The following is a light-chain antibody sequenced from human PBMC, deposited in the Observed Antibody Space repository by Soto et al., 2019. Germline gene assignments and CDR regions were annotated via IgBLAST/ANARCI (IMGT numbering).Light chain of an antibody. CDR1: SSDVCGYNY. Sequence: QSVLTQPASVSGSPGQSITISCTGTSSDVCGYNYVSWYQQHPDKAPKLMIYEVSNRPSGVSNRFSGSKSGHTASLTISGLQSEDEADYFCTSYTSYSTLDVFGTGTKLTVL. V-gene: IGLV2-14*01. J-gene: IGLJ1*01. CDR3: TSYTSYSTLDV. CDR2: EVS.